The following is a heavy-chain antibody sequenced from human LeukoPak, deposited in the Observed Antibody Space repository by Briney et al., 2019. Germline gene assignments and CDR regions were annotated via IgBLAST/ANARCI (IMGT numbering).Heavy chain of an antibody. CDR1: RFTFDEHA. D-gene: IGHD1-1*01. CDR2: ISGDGGSK. Sequence: GGSLRLSCVVSRFTFDEHAMNWVRQAPGKRLEWVSVISGDGGSKHYADSVKGRFTISRDNSKNSLYLQMNSLRTDDTALYYCAKRSGAPGNFDYWGQGTLVTVSS. V-gene: IGHV3-43*02. J-gene: IGHJ4*02. CDR3: AKRSGAPGNFDY.